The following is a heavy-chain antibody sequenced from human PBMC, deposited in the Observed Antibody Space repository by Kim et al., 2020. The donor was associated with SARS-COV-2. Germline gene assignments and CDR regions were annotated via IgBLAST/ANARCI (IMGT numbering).Heavy chain of an antibody. CDR2: T. V-gene: IGHV3-49*02. CDR3: TRRYYDSTYDY. J-gene: IGHJ4*02. D-gene: IGHD3-22*01. Sequence: TEYAASVKGRFTISRDDSKSIAYLQMNSLKTEDTAVYYCTRRYYDSTYDYWGQGTLVTVSS.